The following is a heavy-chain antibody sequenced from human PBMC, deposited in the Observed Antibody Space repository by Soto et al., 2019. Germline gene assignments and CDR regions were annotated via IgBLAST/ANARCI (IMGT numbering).Heavy chain of an antibody. CDR2: ISSSGSTI. Sequence: QVQLVESGGGLVKPGGSLRLSCAASGFTFSDYYMSWIRQAQGKGLEWVSYISSSGSTIYYADSVKGRFTISSDNAKNSLYLKMNSLRAEDTDVYYWARAQISGWYWVDYWGQGTLVTVSS. CDR1: GFTFSDYY. CDR3: ARAQISGWYWVDY. J-gene: IGHJ4*02. V-gene: IGHV3-11*01. D-gene: IGHD6-19*01.